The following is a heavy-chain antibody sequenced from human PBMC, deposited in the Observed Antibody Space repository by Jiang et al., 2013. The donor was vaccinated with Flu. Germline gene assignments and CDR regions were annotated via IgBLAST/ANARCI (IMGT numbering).Heavy chain of an antibody. J-gene: IGHJ4*02. CDR3: AAYFGPAWY. D-gene: IGHD2-21*01. V-gene: IGHV1-46*01. Sequence: GAEVKKPGASVKVSCKASGNTFTSYYVHWMRQAPGQGLEWMAIINPNGGSTTYGQKFQGRIILTRDTSTTTVYMELSSLRSEDTGVYYCAAYFGPAWYWGQGTLVTVSS. CDR1: GNTFTSYY. CDR2: INPNGGST.